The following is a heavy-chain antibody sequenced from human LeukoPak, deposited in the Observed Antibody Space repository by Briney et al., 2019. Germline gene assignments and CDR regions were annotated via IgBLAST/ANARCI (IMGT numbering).Heavy chain of an antibody. Sequence: GGSLRLSCAASGFTFSSYAMSWVRQAPGKGLEWVSGIGNSGGNTYYADSVKGRFTISRDNSKNTLYLHMNSLRAEDTAVYYCAKETRTTVTTGTFDYWGQGTLVTVSS. D-gene: IGHD4-17*01. CDR2: IGNSGGNT. CDR1: GFTFSSYA. J-gene: IGHJ4*02. V-gene: IGHV3-23*01. CDR3: AKETRTTVTTGTFDY.